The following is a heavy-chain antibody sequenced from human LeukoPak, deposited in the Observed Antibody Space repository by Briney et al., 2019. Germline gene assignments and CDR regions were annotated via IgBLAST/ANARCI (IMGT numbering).Heavy chain of an antibody. J-gene: IGHJ4*02. D-gene: IGHD3-3*01. CDR3: AEDGYYDFWSGYYKGLDY. V-gene: IGHV3-23*01. Sequence: GGSLRLSCAASGFTFSSYAMSWVRQAPGKGLEWVSAISGSGGSTYYADSVKGRFTISRDNSKNTSYLQMNSLRAEDTAVYYCAEDGYYDFWSGYYKGLDYWGQGTLVTVSS. CDR1: GFTFSSYA. CDR2: ISGSGGST.